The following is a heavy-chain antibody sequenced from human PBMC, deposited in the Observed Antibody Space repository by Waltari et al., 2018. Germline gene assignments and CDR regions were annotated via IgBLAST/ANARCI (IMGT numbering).Heavy chain of an antibody. J-gene: IGHJ5*02. CDR2: VSSGGNT. V-gene: IGHV4-39*01. CDR3: ARHRGVHTGYPGLDP. CDR1: GGSISGAYD. D-gene: IGHD3-10*01. Sequence: QLQLQESGPGLVKPSETLSLICTVSGGSISGAYDWAWIRPSPGTGLEWIGDVSSGGNTNYNPSLKSRVTISTDTSKNQFSLRLSSVTAADTAVYYCARHRGVHTGYPGLDPWGQGTLVTVSS.